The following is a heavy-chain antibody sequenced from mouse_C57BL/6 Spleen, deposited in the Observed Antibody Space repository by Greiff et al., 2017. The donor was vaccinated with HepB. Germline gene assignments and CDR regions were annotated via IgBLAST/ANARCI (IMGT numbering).Heavy chain of an antibody. CDR3: ASGDLLWLRQGGFDY. V-gene: IGHV1-53*01. J-gene: IGHJ2*01. CDR2: INPSNGGT. D-gene: IGHD2-2*01. CDR1: GYTFTSYW. Sequence: QVQLQQPGTELVKPGASVKLSCKASGYTFTSYWMHWVKQRPGQGLEWIGNINPSNGGTNYNEKFKSKATLTVDKSSRTAYMQLSSLTSEDSAVYYCASGDLLWLRQGGFDYWGQGTTLTVSS.